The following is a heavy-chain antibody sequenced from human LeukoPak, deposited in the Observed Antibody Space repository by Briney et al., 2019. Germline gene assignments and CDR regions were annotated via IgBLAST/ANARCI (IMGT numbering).Heavy chain of an antibody. J-gene: IGHJ4*02. Sequence: GGSLRLSCAATRFTFSSYAMGWVRQAPGKGLEWVSVIDGSGGTTYYAGSVKGRFTISRDNSKNTLYLQMNSLRAEDTAVYYCAKDFSPPLIYVFDYWGQGTLVTVSS. CDR1: RFTFSSYA. CDR3: AKDFSPPLIYVFDY. CDR2: IDGSGGTT. D-gene: IGHD2-8*01. V-gene: IGHV3-23*01.